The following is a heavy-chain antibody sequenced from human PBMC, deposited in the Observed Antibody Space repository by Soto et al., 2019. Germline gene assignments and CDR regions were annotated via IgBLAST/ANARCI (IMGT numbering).Heavy chain of an antibody. V-gene: IGHV3-30-3*01. CDR2: ISYDGSNK. J-gene: IGHJ5*02. D-gene: IGHD6-13*01. CDR1: GFTFSSYA. Sequence: GESLRLSCAASGFTFSSYAMHWVRQAPGKGLEWVAVISYDGSNKYYADSVKGRFTISRDNSKNTLYLQMNSLRAEDTAVYYCAREVKVSSSWYFGSQGRIGWFDPWGQGTLVTVSS. CDR3: AREVKVSSSWYFGSQGRIGWFDP.